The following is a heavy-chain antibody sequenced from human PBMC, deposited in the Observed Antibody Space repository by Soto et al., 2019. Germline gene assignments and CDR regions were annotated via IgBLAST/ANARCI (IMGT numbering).Heavy chain of an antibody. V-gene: IGHV6-1*01. D-gene: IGHD6-6*01. CDR1: GDSVSSNSAA. CDR2: TYYRSKWYN. Sequence: KQSPTLSLTCAISGDSVSSNSAAWNWIRQSPSRGLEWLGRTYYRSKWYNDYAVSVKSRITINPDTSKNQFSLQLNSVTPEDTAVYYCARSEDSSSSMGYYYYGMDVWGQGTTVTVSS. CDR3: ARSEDSSSSMGYYYYGMDV. J-gene: IGHJ6*02.